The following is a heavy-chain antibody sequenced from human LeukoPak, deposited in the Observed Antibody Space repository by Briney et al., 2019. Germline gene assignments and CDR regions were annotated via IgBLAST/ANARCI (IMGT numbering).Heavy chain of an antibody. V-gene: IGHV1-8*01. D-gene: IGHD2-2*02. CDR3: ARGKLFSCSSTSCHKNWFDP. CDR2: MNPNSGNT. Sequence: ASVKVSCKASGYTFTSYDINWVRQATGQGLEWMGWMNPNSGNTGYAQKFQGRVTMTRNTSISTAYMELSSLRSEDTAVYYCARGKLFSCSSTSCHKNWFDPWGQGTLVTVSS. CDR1: GYTFTSYD. J-gene: IGHJ5*02.